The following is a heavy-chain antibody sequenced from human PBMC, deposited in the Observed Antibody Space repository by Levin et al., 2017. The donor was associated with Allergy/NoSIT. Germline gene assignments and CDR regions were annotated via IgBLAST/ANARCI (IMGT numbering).Heavy chain of an antibody. V-gene: IGHV4-34*01. D-gene: IGHD3-10*01. CDR1: GGSFSGYY. J-gene: IGHJ6*03. CDR2: INHSGST. CDR3: ARGPLWYGSGSYDYYYDYYMDV. Sequence: SETLSLTCAVYGGSFSGYYWSWIRQPPGKGLEWIGEINHSGSTNYNPSLKSRVTISVDTSKNQFSLKLSSVTAADTAVYYCARGPLWYGSGSYDYYYDYYMDVWGKGTTVTVSS.